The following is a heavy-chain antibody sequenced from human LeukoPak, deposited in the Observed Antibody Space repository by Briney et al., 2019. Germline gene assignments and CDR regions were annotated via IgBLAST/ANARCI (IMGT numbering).Heavy chain of an antibody. CDR3: ARGRGVGAPSCYFDY. V-gene: IGHV3-7*04. CDR2: IKQDGSEK. J-gene: IGHJ4*02. Sequence: GGSLRLSCAASGFTFSSYWMSWVRQAPGKGLEWVANIKQDGSEKYYVDSVKGRFLLSRDHAHTSSSLQMHCLRAEDTAVYYCARGRGVGAPSCYFDYWCQGTLVTV. D-gene: IGHD1-26*01. CDR1: GFTFSSYW.